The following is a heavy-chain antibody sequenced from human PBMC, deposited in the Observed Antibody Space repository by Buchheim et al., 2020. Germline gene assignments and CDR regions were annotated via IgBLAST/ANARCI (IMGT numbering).Heavy chain of an antibody. CDR2: INSDGSST. CDR1: GFTFSDLW. D-gene: IGHD1-1*01. J-gene: IGHJ4*02. CDR3: ARDPLLNGGTLDY. Sequence: VQLVESGGGLVQPGGSLRLSCAASGFTFSDLWMHWVRQTPGKGLMWVSRINSDGSSTIYGESVKGRFTVSRDNAKNQLYLQMNSLGAEDTGVYYCARDPLLNGGTLDYWGQGT. V-gene: IGHV3-74*01.